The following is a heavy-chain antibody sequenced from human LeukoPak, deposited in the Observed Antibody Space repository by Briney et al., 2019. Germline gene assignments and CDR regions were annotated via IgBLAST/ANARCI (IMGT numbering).Heavy chain of an antibody. CDR2: LYNRGST. CDR1: GYSFSSGYF. J-gene: IGHJ4*02. CDR3: ARVYGFVYGPYFDY. V-gene: IGHV4-38-2*01. Sequence: SETLSLTCAVSGYSFSSGYFWGWIRQPPGEGLEWIGSLYNRGSTYYNPSLKSRVTMSIDTSKNQFSLNLSSVTAADTAVYYCARVYGFVYGPYFDYWGPGTLVTVPS. D-gene: IGHD3-10*01.